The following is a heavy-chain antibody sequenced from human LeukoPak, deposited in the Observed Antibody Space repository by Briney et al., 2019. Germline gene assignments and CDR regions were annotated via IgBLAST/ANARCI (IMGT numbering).Heavy chain of an antibody. CDR2: ICWNSGSI. V-gene: IGHV3-9*01. CDR3: AKVPGYSSGWYLDYFDY. CDR1: GFTFDDYA. J-gene: IGHJ4*02. Sequence: GRSLRLSCAASGFTFDDYAMHWVRQAPGKGLEWVSGICWNSGSIGYADSVKGRFTISRDSAKNSLYLQMNSLRAEDTALYYCAKVPGYSSGWYLDYFDYWGQGTLVTVSP. D-gene: IGHD6-19*01.